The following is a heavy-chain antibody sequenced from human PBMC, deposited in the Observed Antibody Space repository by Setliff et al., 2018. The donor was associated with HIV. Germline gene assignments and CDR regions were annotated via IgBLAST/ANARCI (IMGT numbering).Heavy chain of an antibody. D-gene: IGHD1-1*01. J-gene: IGHJ4*02. V-gene: IGHV1-69*10. Sequence: ASVKVSCKASGGTFSSYAISWVRQAPGQGLEWMGRINPNSGGTNYAQKFQGRVTMTGDTSTNTLYMELSSLRSEDTAVYYCATDLAGTRDYWGQGTLVTVS. CDR1: GGTFSSYA. CDR2: INPNSGGT. CDR3: ATDLAGTRDY.